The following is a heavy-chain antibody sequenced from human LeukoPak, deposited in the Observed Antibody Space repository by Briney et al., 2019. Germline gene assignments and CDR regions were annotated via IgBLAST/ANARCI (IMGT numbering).Heavy chain of an antibody. D-gene: IGHD6-13*01. V-gene: IGHV1-18*01. CDR2: ISAYNGNT. J-gene: IGHJ4*02. CDR3: ARDGYSSSWYEAQYYFDY. CDR1: GYTFTSYG. Sequence: ASVKVSCKASGYTFTSYGISWVRQAPGQGLEWMGWISAYNGNTNYAQKLQGRVTMTTDTSTSTAYMELRSLRSDDTAVYYCARDGYSSSWYEAQYYFDYWGQGTLVTVSS.